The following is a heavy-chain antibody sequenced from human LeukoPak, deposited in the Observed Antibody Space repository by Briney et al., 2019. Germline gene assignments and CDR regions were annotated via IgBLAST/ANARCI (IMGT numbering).Heavy chain of an antibody. D-gene: IGHD3-22*01. CDR2: ISADNGNT. CDR3: AREAKDYYDSSGYYYVFDY. Sequence: ASVKVSCKGSGYTLSNHAFSWVRQAPGQGLEWMGWISADNGNTNHAQKFQGRVSLTTDTSTSTAYMELRSLRSDDTAVYYCAREAKDYYDSSGYYYVFDYWGQGTLVTVSS. V-gene: IGHV1-18*04. CDR1: GYTLSNHA. J-gene: IGHJ4*02.